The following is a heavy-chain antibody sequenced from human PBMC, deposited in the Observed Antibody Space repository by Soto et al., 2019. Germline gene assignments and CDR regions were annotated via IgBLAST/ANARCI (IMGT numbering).Heavy chain of an antibody. CDR1: GGSISSYY. D-gene: IGHD1-7*01. Sequence: SSETLSLTCTVSGGSISSYYWSWIRQPPGKGLEWIGYIYYSGSTNYNPSLKSRVTISVDTSKNQFSLKLSSVTAADTAVYYCAREYGTSDPNWFDPWGQGTLVTVSS. CDR2: IYYSGST. V-gene: IGHV4-59*01. CDR3: AREYGTSDPNWFDP. J-gene: IGHJ5*02.